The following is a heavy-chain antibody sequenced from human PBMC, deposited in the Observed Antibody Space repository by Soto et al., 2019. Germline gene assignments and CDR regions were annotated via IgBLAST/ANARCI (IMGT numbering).Heavy chain of an antibody. CDR2: ISGSGDNT. D-gene: IGHD4-17*01. J-gene: IGHJ3*02. Sequence: GGSLRLSCVASGFTFSTYAMSWVRQAPGKGLEWVSAISGSGDNTYSADSVRGRFTISRDNSINTLYLQMNNLGNEDTAVYYCAHPRGYGVFDAYDIWGQGAMVTVSS. V-gene: IGHV3-23*01. CDR1: GFTFSTYA. CDR3: AHPRGYGVFDAYDI.